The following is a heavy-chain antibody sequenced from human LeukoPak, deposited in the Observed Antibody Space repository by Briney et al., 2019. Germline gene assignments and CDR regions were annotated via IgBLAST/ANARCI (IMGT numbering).Heavy chain of an antibody. CDR2: IWYDGSNK. D-gene: IGHD3-3*01. Sequence: GRPLRLSCAASGFTFSSYGMHWVRQAPGKGLEWVAVIWYDGSNKYYADSVKGRFTISRDNSKNTLYLQTNSLRAEDTAVYYCAKSYERYFDYWGQGTLVTVSS. V-gene: IGHV3-33*06. CDR3: AKSYERYFDY. J-gene: IGHJ4*02. CDR1: GFTFSSYG.